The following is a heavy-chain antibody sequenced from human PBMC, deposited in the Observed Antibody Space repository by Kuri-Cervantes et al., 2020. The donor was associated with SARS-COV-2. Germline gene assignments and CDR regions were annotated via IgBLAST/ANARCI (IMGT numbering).Heavy chain of an antibody. CDR2: ISSSSSYI. J-gene: IGHJ3*02. CDR1: GFTFSSYS. CDR3: ARDSIVDDAFDI. V-gene: IGHV3-21*01. D-gene: IGHD2-15*01. Sequence: LSLTCAASGFTFSSYSMNWARQAPGKGLEWVSSISSSSSYIYYADSVKGRFTISRDNAKNSLYLQMNSLRAEDTAVYYCARDSIVDDAFDIWGQGTMVTVSS.